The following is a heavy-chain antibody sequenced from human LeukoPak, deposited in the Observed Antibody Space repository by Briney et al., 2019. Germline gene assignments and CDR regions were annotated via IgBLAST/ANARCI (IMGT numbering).Heavy chain of an antibody. CDR3: ARNIIVATIPGVDAFDI. Sequence: SVKVSCKASGYTFTSYDINWVRQATGQGLEWMGGIIPIFGTANYAQKFQGRVTITADESTSTAYMELSSLRSEDTAVYYCARNIIVATIPGVDAFDIWGQGTMVTVSS. J-gene: IGHJ3*02. CDR1: GYTFTSYD. D-gene: IGHD5-12*01. V-gene: IGHV1-69*13. CDR2: IIPIFGTA.